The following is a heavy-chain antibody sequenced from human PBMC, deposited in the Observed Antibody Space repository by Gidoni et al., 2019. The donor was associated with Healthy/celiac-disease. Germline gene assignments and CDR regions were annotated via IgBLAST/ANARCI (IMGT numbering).Heavy chain of an antibody. D-gene: IGHD2-15*01. Sequence: EVQLVESGGGLVQPGRSLRLSCTASGFTFGDYAMSWVRQAPGKGLEWVGFIRSKAYGGTTESAASVKGRFTISRDDSKSIAYLQMNSLKTEDTAVYYCTRDRAAWGRYYGMDVWGQGTTVTVSS. CDR1: GFTFGDYA. V-gene: IGHV3-49*04. CDR3: TRDRAAWGRYYGMDV. CDR2: IRSKAYGGTT. J-gene: IGHJ6*02.